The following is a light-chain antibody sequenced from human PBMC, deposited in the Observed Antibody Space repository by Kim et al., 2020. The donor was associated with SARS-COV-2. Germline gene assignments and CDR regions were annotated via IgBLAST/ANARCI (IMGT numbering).Light chain of an antibody. CDR1: QNVNNN. J-gene: IGKJ3*01. CDR2: GAS. CDR3: QQYNSWPPV. Sequence: EIMMTQSPATLSVSPGERATVSCRASQNVNNNLAWYQQKPGQGPRLLISGASTRATGIPARFSGSGSGTEFTLTISSLQSEDFAIYFCQQYNSWPPVFGPGTKVDIK. V-gene: IGKV3-15*01.